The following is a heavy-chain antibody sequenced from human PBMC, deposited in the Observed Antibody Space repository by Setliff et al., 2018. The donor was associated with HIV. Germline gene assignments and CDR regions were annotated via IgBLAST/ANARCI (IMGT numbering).Heavy chain of an antibody. Sequence: PSETLSLTCTVSGGSISSHYWSWIRQPPGKGLEWIGYIYYTGSTNYNPSLKSRVTMSVDTSKNQFSLKLTSVTAADTAVYYCARAEGSYGPFYYYYYYMDLWGEGTTVTVSS. CDR1: GGSISSHY. J-gene: IGHJ6*03. CDR2: IYYTGST. D-gene: IGHD5-18*01. V-gene: IGHV4-59*11. CDR3: ARAEGSYGPFYYYYYYMDL.